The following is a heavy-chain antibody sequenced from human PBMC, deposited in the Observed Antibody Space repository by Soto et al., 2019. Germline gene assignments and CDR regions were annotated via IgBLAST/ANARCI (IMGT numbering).Heavy chain of an antibody. J-gene: IGHJ6*02. CDR1: GYTFSDFD. CDR3: ARGNPFNYAGFDV. Sequence: ASVKVSCKASGYTFSDFDINWLRQASGQGPEWMGWMNAKSGDTFFAQRFQGKFNMTWDTSLSTAYMEVGSLTSDDTAMYYCARGNPFNYAGFDVWGQGPTVNVSS. CDR2: MNAKSGDT. V-gene: IGHV1-8*01. D-gene: IGHD3-16*01.